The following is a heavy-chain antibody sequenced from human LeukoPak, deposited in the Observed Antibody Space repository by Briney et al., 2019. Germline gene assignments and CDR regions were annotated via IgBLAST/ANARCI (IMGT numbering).Heavy chain of an antibody. Sequence: SSVKVSCKASGGTFSSYAISWVRQAPGQGLAWMGGIIPIFGTANYAQKFQGRVTITTDESTSTAYMELSSLRSEDTAVYYCARRSRRGVMADAFDIWGQGTMVTVSS. D-gene: IGHD3-10*01. J-gene: IGHJ3*02. V-gene: IGHV1-69*05. CDR1: GGTFSSYA. CDR3: ARRSRRGVMADAFDI. CDR2: IIPIFGTA.